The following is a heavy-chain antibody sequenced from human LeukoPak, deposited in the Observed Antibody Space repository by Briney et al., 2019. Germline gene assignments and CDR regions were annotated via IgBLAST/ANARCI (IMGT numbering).Heavy chain of an antibody. CDR3: ARGATSSLWFGEPSFDY. Sequence: GGSLRLSCAASGFTFSSYWMSWVRQAPGKGLEWVANIKQDGSEKYYVDSVKGRFTISRDNAKNSLYLQMNSLRAEDTAVYYCARGATSSLWFGEPSFDYWGQGTLVTVSS. V-gene: IGHV3-7*01. J-gene: IGHJ4*02. CDR2: IKQDGSEK. D-gene: IGHD3-10*01. CDR1: GFTFSSYW.